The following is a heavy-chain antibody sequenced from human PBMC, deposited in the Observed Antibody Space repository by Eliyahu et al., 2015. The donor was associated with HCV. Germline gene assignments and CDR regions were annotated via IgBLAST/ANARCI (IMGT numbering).Heavy chain of an antibody. J-gene: IGHJ5*02. CDR3: ARDLQDYGSGSYYPVGWFDP. V-gene: IGHV3-21*01. CDR1: GFTFSSYS. Sequence: EVQLVESGGGLVKPGGSLRLSCAASGFTFSSYSXXWVRQAPGKGLGWVSSISSSSSYIYYADSVKGRFTISRDNAKNSLYLQMNSLRAEDTAVYYCARDLQDYGSGSYYPVGWFDPWGQGTLVTVSS. D-gene: IGHD3-10*01. CDR2: ISSSSSYI.